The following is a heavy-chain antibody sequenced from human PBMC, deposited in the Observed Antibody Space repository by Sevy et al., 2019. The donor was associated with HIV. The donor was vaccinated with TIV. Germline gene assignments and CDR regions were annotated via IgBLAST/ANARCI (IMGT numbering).Heavy chain of an antibody. Sequence: ASVKVSCKASGYTFTGYYMHWVRQAPGQGLEWMGWINPNSGGTNYAQKFQGRVTMTRDTSISTAYMELSRLRSDDTAVYYCARDLFHGRLGSRGSYGMDVWGQGTTVTVSS. CDR2: INPNSGGT. J-gene: IGHJ6*02. CDR1: GYTFTGYY. CDR3: ARDLFHGRLGSRGSYGMDV. D-gene: IGHD1-26*01. V-gene: IGHV1-2*02.